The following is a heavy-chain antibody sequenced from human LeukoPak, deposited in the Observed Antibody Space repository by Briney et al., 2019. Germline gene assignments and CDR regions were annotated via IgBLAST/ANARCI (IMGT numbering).Heavy chain of an antibody. V-gene: IGHV1-69*13. J-gene: IGHJ4*02. CDR3: ARDPATDTMVRGEGVFNDY. CDR1: GYTFTAYY. D-gene: IGHD3-10*01. Sequence: SVKVSCKASGYTFTAYYLHWVRQAPGQGLEWMGGIIPIFGTANYAQKFQGRVTITADESTSTAYMELSSLRSEDTAVYYCARDPATDTMVRGEGVFNDYWGQGTLVTVSS. CDR2: IIPIFGTA.